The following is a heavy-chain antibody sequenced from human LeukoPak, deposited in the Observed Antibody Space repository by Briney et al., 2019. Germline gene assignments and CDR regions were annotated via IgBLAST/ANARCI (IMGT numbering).Heavy chain of an antibody. V-gene: IGHV4-59*01. D-gene: IGHD4-17*01. CDR3: AAMTTVTMYSYFFDS. Sequence: SETLSLTCTVSGDSMSDYFWTWIRQPPGKGLEGIGYAADSGSTNYNPSLKSRVTISVDSYTNHLSLRLTSVNAADTAIYYCAAMTTVTMYSYFFDSWGQGTLLTVSS. CDR1: GDSMSDYF. CDR2: AADSGST. J-gene: IGHJ4*02.